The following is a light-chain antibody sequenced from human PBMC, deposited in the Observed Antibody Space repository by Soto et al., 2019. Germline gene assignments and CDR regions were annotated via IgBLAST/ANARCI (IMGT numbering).Light chain of an antibody. V-gene: IGLV2-11*01. CDR2: DVN. Sequence: QSVLTQPRSVSGSPGQSVTISCTGTSSDVGGYNYVSWYQQFPGKAPKLMIYDVNKRPSGVPDRFSGSKSANTASLTISGLQTEDEADYYCCSYAGSYNLVFGGGTKVTVL. J-gene: IGLJ2*01. CDR3: CSYAGSYNLV. CDR1: SSDVGGYNY.